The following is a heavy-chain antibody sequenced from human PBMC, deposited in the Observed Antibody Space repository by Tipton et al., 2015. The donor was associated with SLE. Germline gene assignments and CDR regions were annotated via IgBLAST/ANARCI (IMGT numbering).Heavy chain of an antibody. CDR1: GDSINSHY. J-gene: IGHJ3*02. Sequence: TLSLTCTVSGDSINSHYWSWIRQPAGKGLQWIGRIYPSGSINYNPSLKSRVTISVDTSKNQFSLKLSSVTATDTAVYFCARVGYCSSPTCYSDSFDIWGQGTMVTVSS. CDR2: IYPSGSI. D-gene: IGHD2-2*01. CDR3: ARVGYCSSPTCYSDSFDI. V-gene: IGHV4-4*07.